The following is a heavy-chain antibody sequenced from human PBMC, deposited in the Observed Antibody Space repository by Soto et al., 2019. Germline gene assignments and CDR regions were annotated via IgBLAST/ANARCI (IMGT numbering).Heavy chain of an antibody. V-gene: IGHV1-18*01. CDR3: ARDVGYCSGGSCPTAH. D-gene: IGHD2-15*01. Sequence: ASVKVSCKASGYTFTIYGISWVRQAPGQGLEWMGWISAYNGNTNYAQKLQGRVTMTTDTSTSTASMELRSLRSDDTAVYYCARDVGYCSGGSCPTAHWGQGTLVTVSS. CDR1: GYTFTIYG. J-gene: IGHJ4*02. CDR2: ISAYNGNT.